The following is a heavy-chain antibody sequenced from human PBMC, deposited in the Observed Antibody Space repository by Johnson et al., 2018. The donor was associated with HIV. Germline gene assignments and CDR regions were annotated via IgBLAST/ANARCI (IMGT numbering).Heavy chain of an antibody. Sequence: VQLVESGGGVVQPGRSLRLSCAASGFTFSSYGMHWVRQVTGKGLEWVSAIGTTDDTYYPASVKGRFTISRDKSKNTLYLQMNSLRAEDTAVYYCIQLDAFDIWGQGTMVTVSS. CDR1: GFTFSSYG. CDR3: IQLDAFDI. V-gene: IGHV3-13*01. J-gene: IGHJ3*02. CDR2: IGTTDDT. D-gene: IGHD5-18*01.